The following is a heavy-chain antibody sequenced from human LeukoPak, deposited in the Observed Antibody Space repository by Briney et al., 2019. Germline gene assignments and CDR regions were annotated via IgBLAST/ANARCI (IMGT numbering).Heavy chain of an antibody. CDR1: GGPICIYY. J-gene: IGHJ3*02. CDR2: IYYSGIT. Sequence: PSETLSLTCTVSGGPICIYYWRWIRQPPGRGVEWIGYIYYSGITDYSPSLKSRVSISIDTTKKKFSLKLSSVPAAETAVDYCARWEASRVAFDIWGQGTLVSVLS. V-gene: IGHV4-59*01. CDR3: ARWEASRVAFDI. D-gene: IGHD1-26*01.